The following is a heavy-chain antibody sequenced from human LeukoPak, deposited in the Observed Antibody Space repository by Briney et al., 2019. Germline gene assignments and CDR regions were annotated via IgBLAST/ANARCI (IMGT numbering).Heavy chain of an antibody. J-gene: IGHJ6*02. Sequence: GASVKVSCKASGYTFTSYGISWVRQAPGQGLEWMGWISAYNGNTNYAQKLQGRVTMTTDTSTSTAYMELRSLRSDDTAVYYCARECRGGSGYSYGREVWGQGTTVTVS. CDR1: GYTFTSYG. CDR3: ARECRGGSGYSYGREV. D-gene: IGHD2-15*01. V-gene: IGHV1-18*01. CDR2: ISAYNGNT.